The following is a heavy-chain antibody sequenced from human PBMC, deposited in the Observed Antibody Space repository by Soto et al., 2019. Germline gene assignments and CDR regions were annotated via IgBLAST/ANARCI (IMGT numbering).Heavy chain of an antibody. V-gene: IGHV1-3*01. D-gene: IGHD3-22*01. CDR2: INPGNGNT. CDR3: ARAHDSSGYYVD. Sequence: ASVKVSCKASGYTFTSYGMNWVRQAPGRGLEWMGWINPGNGNTKYSQKFQGRVTITADESTSTAYMELSSLRSEDTAVYYCARAHDSSGYYVDWGQGTLVTVSS. J-gene: IGHJ4*02. CDR1: GYTFTSYG.